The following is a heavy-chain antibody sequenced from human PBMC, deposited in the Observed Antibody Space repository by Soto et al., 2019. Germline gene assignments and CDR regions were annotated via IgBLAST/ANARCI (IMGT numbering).Heavy chain of an antibody. CDR2: ISGSGGST. Sequence: EVQLLESGGGLVQPGGSLRLSCAASGFTFSSYAMSWVRQAPGKGLEWVSAISGSGGSTYYADSVKGRFTISRDNSKNTLYLQMNSLRAEDTAVYYCAKRVGVRGVHTKPKYWDYYYGMDVWGQGTTVTVSS. J-gene: IGHJ6*02. V-gene: IGHV3-23*01. CDR1: GFTFSSYA. D-gene: IGHD3-10*01. CDR3: AKRVGVRGVHTKPKYWDYYYGMDV.